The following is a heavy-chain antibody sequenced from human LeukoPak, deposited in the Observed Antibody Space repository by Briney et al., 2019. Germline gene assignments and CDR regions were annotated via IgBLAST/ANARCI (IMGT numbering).Heavy chain of an antibody. CDR2: ISAYNGNT. Sequence: ASVKVSCKASGYTFTSYGISWVRQAPGQGLEWMGWISAYNGNTNYAQKLQGRVTMTTDTSTSTAYMELRSLRSDDTAVYYCASRQPKTIAARIDWYFDLWGRGTLVTVSS. D-gene: IGHD6-6*01. CDR3: ASRQPKTIAARIDWYFDL. CDR1: GYTFTSYG. V-gene: IGHV1-18*01. J-gene: IGHJ2*01.